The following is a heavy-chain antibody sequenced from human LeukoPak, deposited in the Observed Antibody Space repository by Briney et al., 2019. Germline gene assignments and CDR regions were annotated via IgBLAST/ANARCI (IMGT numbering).Heavy chain of an antibody. CDR2: IYYSGST. D-gene: IGHD5-12*01. CDR1: GGSISSYY. V-gene: IGHV4-59*01. Sequence: SETLSLTCTVSGGSISSYYWNWIRQPPGKGLEWIGYIYYSGSTNYNPSLKSRVTISVDTSKNQFSLKLSSVTAADTAVYYCARVLRDSGYDKYYYYYYMDVWGKGTTVTISS. J-gene: IGHJ6*03. CDR3: ARVLRDSGYDKYYYYYYMDV.